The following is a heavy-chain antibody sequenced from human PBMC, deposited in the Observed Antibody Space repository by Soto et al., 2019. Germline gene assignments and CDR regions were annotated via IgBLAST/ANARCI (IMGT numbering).Heavy chain of an antibody. J-gene: IGHJ6*02. CDR3: ARRGGIAAAARGDYYYYGMDV. V-gene: IGHV5-51*01. Sequence: GESLKISCKGSGHSFTSYWIGWVRQMPGKGLEWMGIIYPGDPDTRYSPSFQGQVTISADKSISTAYLQWSSLKASDTAMYYCARRGGIAAAARGDYYYYGMDVWGQGTTVTVSS. CDR2: IYPGDPDT. D-gene: IGHD6-13*01. CDR1: GHSFTSYW.